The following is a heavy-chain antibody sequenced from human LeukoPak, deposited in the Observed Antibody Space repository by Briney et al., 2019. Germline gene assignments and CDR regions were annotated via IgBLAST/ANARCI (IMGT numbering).Heavy chain of an antibody. Sequence: PGGSLRLSCAASGFTVRKNNMTWVCQAPGKGLEWVSVMYSGDSTYYDDSVRGRFTISRDNSKNTLDLQMNSLRDEDTGVYYCARVDGASSWFVHWGQGTLVTVSS. CDR1: GFTVRKNN. J-gene: IGHJ5*02. D-gene: IGHD1-26*01. V-gene: IGHV3-53*01. CDR3: ARVDGASSWFVH. CDR2: MYSGDST.